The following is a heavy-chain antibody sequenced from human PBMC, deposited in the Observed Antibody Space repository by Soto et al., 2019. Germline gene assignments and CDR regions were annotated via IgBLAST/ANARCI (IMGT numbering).Heavy chain of an antibody. CDR3: ARRATTSAGYLDL. V-gene: IGHV3-7*01. CDR2: IKQDGSEK. CDR1: GFTFRNYW. D-gene: IGHD1-26*01. Sequence: PGGSLRLSCAASGFTFRNYWMSWVRQAPGKGLEWVANIKQDGSEKNYKDSVKGRLTISRDNAKNSLSLEMNSLRAEDTAVYYCARRATTSAGYLDLWGRGTLVTVYS. J-gene: IGHJ2*01.